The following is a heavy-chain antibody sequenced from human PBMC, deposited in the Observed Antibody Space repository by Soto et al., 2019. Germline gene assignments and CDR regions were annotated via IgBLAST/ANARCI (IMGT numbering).Heavy chain of an antibody. CDR2: IVPVLGTP. CDR1: GGTFSSYT. Sequence: QVQLVQSGAEVKKPGSSVKVSCKASGGTFSSYTVSWVRQAPGQGPEWMGSIVPVLGTPNYAQRLQGRVSITAHEATRTPYMALTRLRFADTAVYFCATEMRATRAEGDWGQGTLATVSS. V-gene: IGHV1-69*11. J-gene: IGHJ4*02. CDR3: ATEMRATRAEGD.